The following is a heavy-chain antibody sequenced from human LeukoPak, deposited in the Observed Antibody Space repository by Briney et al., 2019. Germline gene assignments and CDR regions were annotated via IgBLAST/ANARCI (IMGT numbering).Heavy chain of an antibody. CDR1: GDSINSSDYY. CDR3: ARHGNWDPFDY. J-gene: IGHJ4*02. Sequence: SETLSLTCTVSGDSINSSDYYWAWIRQPPGEGLEWIGSIYYSGSTYYKSSLKSRLTISVDSSKNQFSLKMISVTAADTGVYYCARHGNWDPFDYWGQGALVTVSS. CDR2: IYYSGST. D-gene: IGHD7-27*01. V-gene: IGHV4-39*01.